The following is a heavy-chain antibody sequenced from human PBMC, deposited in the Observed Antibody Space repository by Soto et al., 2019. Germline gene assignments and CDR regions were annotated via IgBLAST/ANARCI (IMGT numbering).Heavy chain of an antibody. CDR3: ASAYTYYYYYGMDV. D-gene: IGHD4-4*01. J-gene: IGHJ6*02. CDR2: IYHSGST. CDR1: GGSISSGGYS. V-gene: IGHV4-30-2*01. Sequence: SETLSLTCAVYGGSISSGGYSWSWIRQPPGKGLEWIGYIYHSGSTYYNPSLKSRVTISVDRSKNQFSLKLSSVTAADTAVYYCASAYTYYYYYGMDVWGQGTTVTVSS.